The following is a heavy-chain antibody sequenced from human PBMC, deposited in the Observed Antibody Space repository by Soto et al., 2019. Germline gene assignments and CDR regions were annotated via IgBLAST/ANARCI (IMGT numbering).Heavy chain of an antibody. CDR2: INPNSGGT. CDR1: GYTFTGYY. D-gene: IGHD5-18*01. Sequence: ASVKVSCKASGYTFTGYYMHWVRQAPGQGLEWMGWINPNSGGTNYAQKFRGRVTMTRDTSISTAYMELSRLRSDDTAVYYCARARSGGYSYGPYFDYWGQGTLVTVSS. CDR3: ARARSGGYSYGPYFDY. J-gene: IGHJ4*02. V-gene: IGHV1-2*02.